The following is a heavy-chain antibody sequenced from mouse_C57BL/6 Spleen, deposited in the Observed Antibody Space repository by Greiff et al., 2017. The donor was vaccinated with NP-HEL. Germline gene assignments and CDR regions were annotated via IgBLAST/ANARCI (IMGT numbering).Heavy chain of an antibody. CDR2: ISNGGGST. CDR3: ARPYYSNSYWYFDG. Sequence: EVKLMESGGGLVQPGGSLKLSCAASGFTFSDYYMYWVRQTPEKRLEWVAYISNGGGSTYYPDTVKGRFTIYRDNANNTLYLQMSHLKSEDTAMYYCARPYYSNSYWYFDGWGTGTTVTVSS. CDR1: GFTFSDYY. D-gene: IGHD2-5*01. V-gene: IGHV5-12*01. J-gene: IGHJ1*03.